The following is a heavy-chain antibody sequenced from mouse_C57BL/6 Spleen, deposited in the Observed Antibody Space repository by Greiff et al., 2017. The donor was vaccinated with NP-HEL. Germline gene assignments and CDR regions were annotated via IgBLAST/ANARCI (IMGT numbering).Heavy chain of an antibody. CDR2: IHPNSGST. Sequence: QVQLQQPGAELVKPGASVKLSCKASGYTFTSYWMHWVKQRPGQGLEWIGMIHPNSGSTNYNEKFKSKATLTVDKSSSTAYMQLSSLTSEDSAVYYCARGGGYYGYDDWFAYWGQGTLVTVSA. J-gene: IGHJ3*01. D-gene: IGHD2-2*01. V-gene: IGHV1-64*01. CDR3: ARGGGYYGYDDWFAY. CDR1: GYTFTSYW.